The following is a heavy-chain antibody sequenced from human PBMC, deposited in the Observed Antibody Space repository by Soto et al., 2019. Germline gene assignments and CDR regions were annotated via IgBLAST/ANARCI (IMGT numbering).Heavy chain of an antibody. CDR2: IYYSGST. J-gene: IGHJ4*02. CDR3: ARPTVTHAAGFDY. V-gene: IGHV4-59*01. D-gene: IGHD4-17*01. CDR1: GGSISSYY. Sequence: NLPETLSLTCTFSGGSISSYYWSWIRQPPGKGLEWVGYIYYSGSTNYNPSLKSRVTISVDTSKNQFSLKLSSVTAADTAVYYCARPTVTHAAGFDYWGQGTLVTVSS.